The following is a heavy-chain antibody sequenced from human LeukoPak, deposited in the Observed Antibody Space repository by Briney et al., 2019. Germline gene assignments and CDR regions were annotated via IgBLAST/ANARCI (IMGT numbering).Heavy chain of an antibody. CDR3: AKTQGYYDA. V-gene: IGHV3-23*01. CDR1: GFTFSNYA. D-gene: IGHD2-15*01. Sequence: GGSLRLSCVASGFTFSNYAMSWVRQAPGKGLELVSGIYGSDDKTVYGDAVKGRFTISRDNSKNTLYLQVNSLRADDTAVYYCAKTQGYYDAWGQGALVTVSS. CDR2: IYGSDDKT. J-gene: IGHJ5*02.